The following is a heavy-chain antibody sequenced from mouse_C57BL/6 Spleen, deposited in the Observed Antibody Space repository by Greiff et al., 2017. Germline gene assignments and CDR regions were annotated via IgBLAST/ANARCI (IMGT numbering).Heavy chain of an antibody. Sequence: VQLQQPGAELVKPGASVKMSCKASGYTFTSYWITWVKQRPGQGLEWIGDIYPGSGSTNYNEKFKSKATLTVDTSSSTAYMQLSSLTSEDSAVYYGAMVITTVVADWYFDVWGTGTTVTVSS. CDR3: AMVITTVVADWYFDV. CDR2: IYPGSGST. CDR1: GYTFTSYW. D-gene: IGHD1-1*01. V-gene: IGHV1-55*01. J-gene: IGHJ1*03.